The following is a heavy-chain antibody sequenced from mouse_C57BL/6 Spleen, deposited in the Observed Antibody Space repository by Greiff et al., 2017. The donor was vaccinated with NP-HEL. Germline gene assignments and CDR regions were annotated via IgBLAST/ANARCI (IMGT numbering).Heavy chain of an antibody. CDR2: ISDGGSYT. J-gene: IGHJ3*01. V-gene: IGHV5-4*01. CDR3: ARGGDYGEGAWFAY. CDR1: GFTFSSYA. Sequence: EVQGVESGGGLVKPGGSLKLSCAASGFTFSSYAMSWVRQTPEKRLEWVATISDGGSYTYYPDNVKGRFTISRDNAKNNLYLQMSHLKSEDTAMYYCARGGDYGEGAWFAYWGQGTLVTVSA. D-gene: IGHD2-4*01.